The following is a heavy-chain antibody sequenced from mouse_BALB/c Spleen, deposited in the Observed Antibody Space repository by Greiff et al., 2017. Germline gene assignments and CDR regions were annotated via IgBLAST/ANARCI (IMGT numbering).Heavy chain of an antibody. Sequence: EVKVVESGGGLVKPGGSLKLSCAASGFTFSSYAMSWVRQTPEKRLEWVASISSGGSTYYPDSVKGRFTISRDNARNILYLQMSSLRSEDTAMYYCARGDNYHFDYWGQGTTLTVSS. D-gene: IGHD1-3*01. CDR3: ARGDNYHFDY. CDR2: ISSGGST. V-gene: IGHV5-6-5*01. J-gene: IGHJ2*01. CDR1: GFTFSSYA.